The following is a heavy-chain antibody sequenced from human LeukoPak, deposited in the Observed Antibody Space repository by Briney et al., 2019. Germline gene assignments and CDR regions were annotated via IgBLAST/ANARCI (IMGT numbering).Heavy chain of an antibody. Sequence: SETLSLTCTVSGGAVSSGSHYWSWIRQPPGQGLEWIGYIHYSGSTKYNPSLKSRVTMSVDTSKNQFSLKVTSVTAADTAIYYCTRTNYGDYNWFDPWGQGTLVTVSS. CDR3: TRTNYGDYNWFDP. V-gene: IGHV4-61*01. J-gene: IGHJ5*02. CDR1: GGAVSSGSHY. D-gene: IGHD4-17*01. CDR2: IHYSGST.